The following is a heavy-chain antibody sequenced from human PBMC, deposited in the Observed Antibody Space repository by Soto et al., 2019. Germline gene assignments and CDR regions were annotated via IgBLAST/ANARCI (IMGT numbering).Heavy chain of an antibody. J-gene: IGHJ5*02. D-gene: IGHD3-10*01. V-gene: IGHV4-31*03. CDR3: AWDGVRGAPHNWFDP. CDR1: GGSISSGGYY. Sequence: QVQLQESGPGLVKPSQTLSLTCTVSGGSISSGGYYWSWIRQHPGKGLEWIGYLYYTGSTYYNPSRKTRLTISVYTSKNQLSRKLSAVTAEDTAVYYCAWDGVRGAPHNWFDPWGQVTLVTVSS. CDR2: LYYTGST.